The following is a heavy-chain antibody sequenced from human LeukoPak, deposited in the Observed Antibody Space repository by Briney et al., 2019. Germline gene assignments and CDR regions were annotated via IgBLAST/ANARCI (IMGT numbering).Heavy chain of an antibody. CDR2: ISYDGSNK. CDR3: ARATSPAYYDFWSGYYGLTAANYGMDV. Sequence: GGSLRLSCAASGLTFSSYGMHWVRQAPGKGLEWVAVISYDGSNKYYADSVKGRFTISRDNSKNTLYLQMNSLRAEDTAVYYCARATSPAYYDFWSGYYGLTAANYGMDVWGQGTTVTVSS. V-gene: IGHV3-30*03. D-gene: IGHD3-3*01. CDR1: GLTFSSYG. J-gene: IGHJ6*02.